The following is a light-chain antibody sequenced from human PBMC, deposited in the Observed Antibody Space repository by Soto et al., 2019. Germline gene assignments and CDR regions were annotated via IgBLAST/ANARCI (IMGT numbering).Light chain of an antibody. Sequence: QSVLTQPPSASGTPGQRVTISCSGSSVNIGNNYVYWYQHLPGTAPKLLIYRDSQRPSGVPDRFSGSTSGTSAALAISGLRSEDEDDYYCAAWDDSLSGRLFGTGTKVTVL. J-gene: IGLJ1*01. CDR1: SVNIGNNY. CDR2: RDS. V-gene: IGLV1-47*01. CDR3: AAWDDSLSGRL.